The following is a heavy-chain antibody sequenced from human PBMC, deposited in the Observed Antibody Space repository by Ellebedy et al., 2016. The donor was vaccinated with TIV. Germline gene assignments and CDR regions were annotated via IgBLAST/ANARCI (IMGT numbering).Heavy chain of an antibody. D-gene: IGHD3-16*01. V-gene: IGHV1-2*02. Sequence: ASVQVSCXASGYNLTGYYMHWVRQAPGHGLEWMGWINPNSGVTNYTQKFQGRVTLIRDTSINTAYMELNSLRSDDTAVYYCARGRGTFAFDYWGQGTLVTVSS. J-gene: IGHJ4*02. CDR1: GYNLTGYY. CDR2: INPNSGVT. CDR3: ARGRGTFAFDY.